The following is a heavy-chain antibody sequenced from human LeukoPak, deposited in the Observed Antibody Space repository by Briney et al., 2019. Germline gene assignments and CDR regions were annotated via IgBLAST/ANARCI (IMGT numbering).Heavy chain of an antibody. CDR2: IHFGISET. Sequence: GESQKISCKGSGHSFSNDWIGWVRQMPGKGLEWMGIIHFGISETRYTPSFQGQVTTSVDKSTTTAYLQWSSLKASDSAIYYCATLSSGGYYYSAYWGQGTLVTVSS. V-gene: IGHV5-51*01. CDR3: ATLSSGGYYYSAY. D-gene: IGHD3-22*01. CDR1: GHSFSNDW. J-gene: IGHJ4*02.